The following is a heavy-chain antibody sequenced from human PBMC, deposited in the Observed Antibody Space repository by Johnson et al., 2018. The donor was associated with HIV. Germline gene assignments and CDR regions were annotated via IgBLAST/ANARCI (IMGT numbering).Heavy chain of an antibody. CDR1: GFTFSDYY. J-gene: IGHJ3*02. V-gene: IGHV3-11*04. CDR2: ISSTGTTF. CDR3: AREYDAFDI. Sequence: QLQLVESGGGLVKPGGSLRLSCAASGFTFSDYYMSWIRQAPGKGLDWVSYISSTGTTFYYAASVKGRFTISRDNSKNTLYLQMNSLRAEDTAVYDCAREYDAFDIWGQGTMVTVSS.